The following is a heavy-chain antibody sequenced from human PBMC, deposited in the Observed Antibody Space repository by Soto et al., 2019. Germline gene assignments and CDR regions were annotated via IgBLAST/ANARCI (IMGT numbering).Heavy chain of an antibody. Sequence: PVGSLRLSCAASGFTFSSYGMHWVRQAPGKGLEWVAVISYDGSNKYYADSVKGRFTISRDNSKNTLYLQMNSLRAEDTAVYYCAKESMIVALDYWGQGTLVTVSS. CDR3: AKESMIVALDY. V-gene: IGHV3-30*18. D-gene: IGHD3-22*01. J-gene: IGHJ4*02. CDR2: ISYDGSNK. CDR1: GFTFSSYG.